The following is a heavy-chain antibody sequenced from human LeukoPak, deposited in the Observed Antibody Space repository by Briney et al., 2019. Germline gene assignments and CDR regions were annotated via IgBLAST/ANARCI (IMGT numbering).Heavy chain of an antibody. CDR3: ASLVVVSTNWFDP. CDR1: GGSISSYY. CDR2: IYYSGST. J-gene: IGHJ5*02. V-gene: IGHV4-59*12. Sequence: SETLSLTCTVSGGSISSYYWSWIRQPPGKGLEWIGYIYYSGSTNYNPTLKSRVTISVDTSKNQFSLKLSSVTAADTAVYYCASLVVVSTNWFDPWGQGTLVTVSS. D-gene: IGHD2-15*01.